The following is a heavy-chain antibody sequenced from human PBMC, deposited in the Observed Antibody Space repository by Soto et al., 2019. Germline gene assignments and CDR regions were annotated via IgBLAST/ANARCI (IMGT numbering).Heavy chain of an antibody. V-gene: IGHV4-30-2*05. J-gene: IGHJ4*02. D-gene: IGHD6-13*01. CDR1: GGSISSGGYS. CDR3: ARVGAPNGSSWYGGYYFDY. Sequence: PSETLSLTCAVSGGSISSGGYSWSWIRQPPGKGLEWIGYIYHSGSTYYNPSLKSRVTISVDRSKNQFSLKLSSVTAADTAVYYCARVGAPNGSSWYGGYYFDYWGQGTLVTVSS. CDR2: IYHSGST.